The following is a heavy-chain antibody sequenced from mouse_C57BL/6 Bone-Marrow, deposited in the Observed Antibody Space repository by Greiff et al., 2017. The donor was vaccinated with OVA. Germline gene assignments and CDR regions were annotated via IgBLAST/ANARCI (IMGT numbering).Heavy chain of an antibody. CDR2: IYPGSGST. Sequence: QVQLKQPGAELVKPGASVKLSCKASGYTFTSYWITWVKQRPGQGLEWIGDIYPGSGSTNYNEKFKSKATLTVDTSSSTAYMQRSSLTSEDSAVYYCARWPPYAMDYWGQGTSVTVSS. CDR1: GYTFTSYW. V-gene: IGHV1-55*01. CDR3: ARWPPYAMDY. J-gene: IGHJ4*01.